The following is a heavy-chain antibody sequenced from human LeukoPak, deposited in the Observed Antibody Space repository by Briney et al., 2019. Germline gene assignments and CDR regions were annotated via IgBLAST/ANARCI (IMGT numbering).Heavy chain of an antibody. D-gene: IGHD2-15*01. CDR2: IYHIGST. CDR1: GVSLSRGVYS. CDR3: ARGGRDFATSFDP. J-gene: IGHJ5*02. Sequence: SQTLSLSCALSGVSLSRGVYSTSCGSHPPRGGLECVGYIYHIGSTYYNPSLTTRVTISVDRSKNQFSLKLSSVTAADTAVYYCARGGRDFATSFDPWGQGTLVTVSS. V-gene: IGHV4-30-2*01.